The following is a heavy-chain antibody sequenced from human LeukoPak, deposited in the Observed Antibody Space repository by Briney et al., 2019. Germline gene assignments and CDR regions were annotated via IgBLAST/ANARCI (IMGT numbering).Heavy chain of an antibody. Sequence: SETLSLTCAVYGGSFSGYYWSWIRQPPGKGLEWIEEINHSGSTNYNPSLKSRVTISVDTSKNQFSLKLSSVTSADTAVYYCARRQTEAAGYADSGNWLDPWGQGTLVTVSP. CDR2: INHSGST. V-gene: IGHV4-34*01. D-gene: IGHD5-12*01. CDR1: GGSFSGYY. CDR3: ARRQTEAAGYADSGNWLDP. J-gene: IGHJ5*02.